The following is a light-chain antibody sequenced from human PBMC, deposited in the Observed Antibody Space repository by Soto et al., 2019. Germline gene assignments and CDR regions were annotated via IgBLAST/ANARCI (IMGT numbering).Light chain of an antibody. CDR2: GAS. CDR1: QSVSND. J-gene: IGKJ4*01. V-gene: IGKV3-15*01. CDR3: QRYNNWPLT. Sequence: EIVMTQSPGTLWMFPVDRATLSCRASQSVSNDLAWYQQRPGQAPRLLIYGASTRATGIPARFSGSGSGTDFTLTISSLQSEDFAVYYCQRYNNWPLTFGGGTKVEI.